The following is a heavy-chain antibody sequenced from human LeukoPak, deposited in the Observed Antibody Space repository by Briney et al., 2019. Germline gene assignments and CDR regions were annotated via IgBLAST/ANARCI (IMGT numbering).Heavy chain of an antibody. D-gene: IGHD3-9*01. CDR2: ISVYNGNT. J-gene: IGHJ4*02. Sequence: ASVKVSCTASGYTFTTYGISWGRQAPRQGLEWLGRISVYNGNTNYAQKLQGRVTMTTDTSTSTAYMELRSLRSDDTAVYYCARMILLLGDVLTVPPRGFDYWGQGTLVTVSS. CDR3: ARMILLLGDVLTVPPRGFDY. V-gene: IGHV1-18*01. CDR1: GYTFTTYG.